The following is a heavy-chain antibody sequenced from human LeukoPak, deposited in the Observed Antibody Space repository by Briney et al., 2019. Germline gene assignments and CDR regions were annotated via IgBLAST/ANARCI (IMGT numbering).Heavy chain of an antibody. D-gene: IGHD6-6*01. CDR3: AKDYSSIAARRWFDP. CDR2: ISGSGGST. CDR1: GFTFSSYA. J-gene: IGHJ5*02. Sequence: PGGSLRLSCAASGFTFSSYAMSWVRQAPGKGLEWVSAISGSGGSTSYADSMKGRFTISRDNAKNTLYLQMNSLRAEDTAVYYCAKDYSSIAARRWFDPWGQGTLVTVSS. V-gene: IGHV3-23*01.